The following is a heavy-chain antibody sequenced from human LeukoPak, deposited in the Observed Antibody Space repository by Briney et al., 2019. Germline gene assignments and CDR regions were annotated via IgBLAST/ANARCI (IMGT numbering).Heavy chain of an antibody. CDR2: VFYRGSP. V-gene: IGHV4-39*07. J-gene: IGHJ4*02. Sequence: SETLSLTCTVSGGSIDGTTGHWGWIRQPPGKGLEWIGSVFYRGSPYYNPSLNSRLTISVDTSKSQFSLDLTSVTAADTAVYYCARDRGEYSYAYDYWGQGTLVTVSS. CDR1: GGSIDGTTGH. D-gene: IGHD5-18*01. CDR3: ARDRGEYSYAYDY.